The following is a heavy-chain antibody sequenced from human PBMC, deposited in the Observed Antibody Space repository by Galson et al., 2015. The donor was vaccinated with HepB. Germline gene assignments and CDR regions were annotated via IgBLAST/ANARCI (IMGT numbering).Heavy chain of an antibody. CDR3: AKVSGYDYYYNYGMDV. Sequence: SLRLSCAASGFTFSSYGMHWVRQAPGKGLEWVALIWFDGSNQYYSDSVKGRFTVSRDNSKNILYLQMNSLRVEDTAVYYCAKVSGYDYYYNYGMDVWGQGTTVTVSS. D-gene: IGHD5-12*01. CDR2: IWFDGSNQ. CDR1: GFTFSSYG. V-gene: IGHV3-33*06. J-gene: IGHJ6*02.